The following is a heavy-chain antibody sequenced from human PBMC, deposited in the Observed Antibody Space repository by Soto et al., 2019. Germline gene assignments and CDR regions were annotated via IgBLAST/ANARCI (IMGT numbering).Heavy chain of an antibody. V-gene: IGHV1-2*02. J-gene: IGHJ6*01. Sequence: QVQLVQSGVEVKKPGASVKVSCRASGYRFTDYYMHWVRQAPGQGLEWMGWINPNSGDTNFAQKFRGRVTLTRDTSLSTAYMELSSLRSDDTALYYCATMLYYYYALDVW. CDR3: ATMLYYYYALDV. CDR2: INPNSGDT. CDR1: GYRFTDYY. D-gene: IGHD3-10*02.